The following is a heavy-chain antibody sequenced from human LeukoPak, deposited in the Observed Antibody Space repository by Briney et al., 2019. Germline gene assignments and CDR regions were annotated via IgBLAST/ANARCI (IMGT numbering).Heavy chain of an antibody. CDR3: AKDRDRGGFDY. Sequence: GGSLRLSCAASGFTFSSYGMHWVRQAPGKGLEWVAVISYDGSNKYYADSVKGRFTIPRDNSKNTLYLQMNSLRAEDTAVYYCAKDRDRGGFDYWGQGTLVTVSS. CDR1: GFTFSSYG. CDR2: ISYDGSNK. D-gene: IGHD3-22*01. V-gene: IGHV3-30*18. J-gene: IGHJ4*02.